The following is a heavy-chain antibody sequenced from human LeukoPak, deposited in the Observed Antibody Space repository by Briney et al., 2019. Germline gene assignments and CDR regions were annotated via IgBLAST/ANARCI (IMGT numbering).Heavy chain of an antibody. CDR1: GYTFNSYY. CDR2: INPSGDST. D-gene: IGHD5-24*01. Sequence: ASVKVSCKASGYTFNSYYIHWVRQAPGQRLEWMGIINPSGDSTTYAQKFQGRVTMTRDTSTTTVYMELSRLRSDDTAVYYCAAENVEMATIDYWGQGTLVTVSS. J-gene: IGHJ4*02. CDR3: AAENVEMATIDY. V-gene: IGHV1-46*02.